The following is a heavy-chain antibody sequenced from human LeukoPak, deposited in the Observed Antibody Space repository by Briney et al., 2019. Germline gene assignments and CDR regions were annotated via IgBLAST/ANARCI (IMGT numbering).Heavy chain of an antibody. CDR3: ARDLASSGWYRYFDL. Sequence: GGSLRLSCAASGFTFSDYYMSWIRQAPGKGLEWVSYISSSGSTIYYADSVKGRFTISRDNAKNSLYLQMNSLRAEDTAVYYCARDLASSGWYRYFDLWGRGTLVTVSS. V-gene: IGHV3-11*01. CDR1: GFTFSDYY. J-gene: IGHJ2*01. D-gene: IGHD6-19*01. CDR2: ISSSGSTI.